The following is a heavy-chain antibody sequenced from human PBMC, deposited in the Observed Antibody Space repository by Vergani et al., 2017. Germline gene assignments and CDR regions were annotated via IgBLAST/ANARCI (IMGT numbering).Heavy chain of an antibody. CDR2: INHSGST. V-gene: IGHV4-34*01. CDR3: AGGRQGRGYGGYSSAGYYYYGMDV. J-gene: IGHJ6*02. Sequence: QVQLQQWGAGLLKPSETLSLTCAVYGGSFSGYYWSWIRQPPGKGLEWIGEINHSGSTNYNPSLKSRVTISADTSKNQFSLKLSSVTAADTAVYYCAGGRQGRGYGGYSSAGYYYYGMDVWDQGTTVTVSS. CDR1: GGSFSGYY. D-gene: IGHD5-12*01.